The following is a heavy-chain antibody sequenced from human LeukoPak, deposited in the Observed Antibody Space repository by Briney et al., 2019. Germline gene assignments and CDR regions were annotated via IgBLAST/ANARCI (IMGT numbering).Heavy chain of an antibody. CDR2: INWNGGST. V-gene: IGHV3-20*04. J-gene: IGHJ6*03. Sequence: GGSLRLPCAASGFTFDDYGMSWVRQAPGKGLEWVSGINWNGGSTGYADSVKGRFTISRDNAKNSLYLQMNSLRAEDMALYYCAKGTGILDYMDVWGKGTTVTVSS. CDR3: AKGTGILDYMDV. D-gene: IGHD3-9*01. CDR1: GFTFDDYG.